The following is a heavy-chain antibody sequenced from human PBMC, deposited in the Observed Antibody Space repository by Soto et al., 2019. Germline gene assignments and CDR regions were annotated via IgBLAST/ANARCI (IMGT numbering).Heavy chain of an antibody. J-gene: IGHJ4*02. CDR3: ARERRRPYYDILTGYYPFDY. V-gene: IGHV1-18*01. D-gene: IGHD3-9*01. CDR1: GYTFTTYD. Sequence: ASVKVSCKASGYTFTTYDISWVRQAPGQGLEWMGWISAYNGNTNYAQNLQGRVTMTTDTSTNTAYMELRSLRSDDTAVYYCARERRRPYYDILTGYYPFDYWGQGTLVTSPQ. CDR2: ISAYNGNT.